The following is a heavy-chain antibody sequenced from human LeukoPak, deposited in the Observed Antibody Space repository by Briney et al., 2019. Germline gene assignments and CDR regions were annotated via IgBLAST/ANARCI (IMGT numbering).Heavy chain of an antibody. D-gene: IGHD6-13*01. CDR3: ARDGPGGIASSWYFAYYYGMDV. J-gene: IGHJ6*02. CDR1: GFTFSSYW. Sequence: PGGSLRLSCAASGFTFSSYWMHWVRQAPGKGLVWVSRINSDGSSTSYADSVKGRFTISRDNAKNTPYLQMNSLRAEDTAVYYCARDGPGGIASSWYFAYYYGMDVWGQGTTVTVSS. V-gene: IGHV3-74*01. CDR2: INSDGSST.